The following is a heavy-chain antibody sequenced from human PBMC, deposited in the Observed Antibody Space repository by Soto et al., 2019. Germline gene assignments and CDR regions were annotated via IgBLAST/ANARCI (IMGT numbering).Heavy chain of an antibody. CDR3: TTDSAVLRLPSYYGMDV. V-gene: IGHV3-15*07. CDR1: GFTFSNAW. Sequence: GGSLRLSCAASGFTFSNAWMNWVRQAPGKGLEWVGRIKSKTDGGATDYAAPVKGRFTISRDDSKNTLYLQMNSLKTEDTAVYYCTTDSAVLRLPSYYGMDVWGQGTTVTVSS. CDR2: IKSKTDGGAT. D-gene: IGHD3-3*01. J-gene: IGHJ6*02.